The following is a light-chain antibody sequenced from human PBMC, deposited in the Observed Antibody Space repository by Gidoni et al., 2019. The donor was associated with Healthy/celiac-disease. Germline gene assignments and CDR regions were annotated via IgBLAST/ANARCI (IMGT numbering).Light chain of an antibody. CDR2: DAS. J-gene: IGKJ1*01. CDR3: QQYNSYSRT. Sequence: DIQLTQSPSTLSASVGNGVTITCRASQSISGWLAWYQQKPGKAPKLLIYDASSLESGVPSRFSGSGSGTEFTLTISSLHPDDFATYYCQQYNSYSRTFGQGTKVEIK. CDR1: QSISGW. V-gene: IGKV1-5*01.